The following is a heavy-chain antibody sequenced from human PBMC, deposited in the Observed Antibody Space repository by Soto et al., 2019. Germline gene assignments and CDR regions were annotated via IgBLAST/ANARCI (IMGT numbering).Heavy chain of an antibody. CDR3: AKDKGVFNWATSYFDY. CDR1: GFTFSNYA. D-gene: IGHD1-1*01. CDR2: TSYDGNNE. J-gene: IGHJ4*02. Sequence: GGSLRLSCAASGFTFSNYAMHWVRQAPGKGLEWVALTSYDGNNEYYTDSVKGRFTISRDNSKNTLFLQMNSPRPEDTAVYYCAKDKGVFNWATSYFDYWGQGARVTVSS. V-gene: IGHV3-30*18.